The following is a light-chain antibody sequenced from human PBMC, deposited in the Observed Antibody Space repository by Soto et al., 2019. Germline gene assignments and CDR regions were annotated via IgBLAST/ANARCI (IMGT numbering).Light chain of an antibody. CDR1: QSISSW. Sequence: DIQMTQSPSTLSGSVGDRVTITCRASQSISSWLAWYQQKPGKAPKLLIYKASTLESGVPSRFSGSGSGTEFTLTISSLQSDDSATYYCQQYNSYSWTFGQGTKVDI. V-gene: IGKV1-5*03. J-gene: IGKJ1*01. CDR2: KAS. CDR3: QQYNSYSWT.